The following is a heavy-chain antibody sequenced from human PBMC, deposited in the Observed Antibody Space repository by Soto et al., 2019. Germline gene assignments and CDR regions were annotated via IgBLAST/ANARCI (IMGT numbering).Heavy chain of an antibody. CDR1: GGSISSGGYY. CDR3: ARCDDDARPNQFDY. Sequence: QVQLQESGPGLVKPSQTLSLTCTVSGGSISSGGYYWSWIRQHPGQGLEWIGYIYYSGSTYYNPSLKSRVTISVDTSKHQFSLKLSSVTAADTAVYYCARCDDDARPNQFDYWGQGTLVTVSS. D-gene: IGHD6-6*01. J-gene: IGHJ4*02. CDR2: IYYSGST. V-gene: IGHV4-31*03.